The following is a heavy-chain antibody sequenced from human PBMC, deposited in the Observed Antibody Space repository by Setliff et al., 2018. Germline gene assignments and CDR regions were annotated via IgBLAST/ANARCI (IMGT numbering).Heavy chain of an antibody. Sequence: VTVSCKASGYTFTTYAIGWMRQAPGQGPEWMGWINTNTGNPSYAQGFTGRFVFSLDTSVSTAYLQISSLKGEDTGVYYCARASRYGTIKYRGDYYMDVWGKGTTVTVSS. CDR2: INTNTGNP. CDR3: ARASRYGTIKYRGDYYMDV. D-gene: IGHD5-12*01. J-gene: IGHJ6*03. V-gene: IGHV7-4-1*02. CDR1: GYTFTTYA.